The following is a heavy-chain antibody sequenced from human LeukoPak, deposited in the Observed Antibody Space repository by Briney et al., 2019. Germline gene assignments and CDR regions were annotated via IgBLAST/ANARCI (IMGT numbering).Heavy chain of an antibody. CDR2: IYYSGST. J-gene: IGHJ4*02. V-gene: IGHV4-59*05. Sequence: KPSETLSLTCTVSGGSISSYYWSWIRQPPGKGLEWIGSIYYSGSTYYNPSLKSRVTISVDTSKNQFSLKLSSVTAADTAVYYCARSKGIAAAGFFDYWGQGTLVTVSS. D-gene: IGHD6-13*01. CDR3: ARSKGIAAAGFFDY. CDR1: GGSISSYY.